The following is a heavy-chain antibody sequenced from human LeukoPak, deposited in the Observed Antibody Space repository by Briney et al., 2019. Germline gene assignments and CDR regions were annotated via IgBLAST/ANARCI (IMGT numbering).Heavy chain of an antibody. CDR2: ISSSSSTI. Sequence: GGSLRLSCAASGFTCSSYSMNWVRQAPGKGLEWVSYISSSSSTIYYADSVKGRFTISRDNAKNSLYLQMNSLRAEDTAVYYCARDRGIVVGRFDPWGQGTLVTVSS. J-gene: IGHJ5*02. CDR1: GFTCSSYS. V-gene: IGHV3-48*04. CDR3: ARDRGIVVGRFDP. D-gene: IGHD2-2*01.